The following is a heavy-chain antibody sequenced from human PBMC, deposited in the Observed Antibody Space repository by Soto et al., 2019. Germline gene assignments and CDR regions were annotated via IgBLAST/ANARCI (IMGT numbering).Heavy chain of an antibody. V-gene: IGHV4-39*01. Sequence: KASETLSLTCAVSGGSISGSYYYWAWLRQSPGKGPEWIGSVFYTGFTSYNPSLESRVSVSVDTSKSQFSLKLSAVTAADTAVYYCARHRLHYDSSGYFPFYYYYYGMDVWGQGTTVTVSS. CDR1: GGSISGSYYY. J-gene: IGHJ6*02. CDR2: VFYTGFT. D-gene: IGHD3-22*01. CDR3: ARHRLHYDSSGYFPFYYYYYGMDV.